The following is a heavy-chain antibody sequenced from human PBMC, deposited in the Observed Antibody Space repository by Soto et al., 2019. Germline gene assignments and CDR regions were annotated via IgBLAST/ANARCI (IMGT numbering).Heavy chain of an antibody. CDR3: ARPYSGGPNDPFDV. D-gene: IGHD1-26*01. CDR2: IYPGDSHA. Sequence: GESLKISCHGSGYSFTNYWIGWVRQMPGKGLEWMGIIYPGDSHAIYSPSFQGQVTMSADKSVSTAYLQWSSLKASDTAMYYCARPYSGGPNDPFDVWGQGTMVTVSS. J-gene: IGHJ3*01. V-gene: IGHV5-51*01. CDR1: GYSFTNYW.